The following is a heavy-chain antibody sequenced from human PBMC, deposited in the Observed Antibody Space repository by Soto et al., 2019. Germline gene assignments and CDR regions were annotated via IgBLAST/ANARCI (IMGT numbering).Heavy chain of an antibody. CDR2: ISAYNGNT. CDR1: GYTFTSYC. V-gene: IGHV1-18*01. Sequence: GASVKVSCKASGYTFTSYCSSWVRQAPGQGLEWMGWISAYNGNTNYAQKLQGRVTMTTDTSTSTAYMELRSLRSDDTAVYYCARGARAISPFLISIFDPWGQGTLVTVSS. CDR3: ARGARAISPFLISIFDP. D-gene: IGHD3-10*01. J-gene: IGHJ5*02.